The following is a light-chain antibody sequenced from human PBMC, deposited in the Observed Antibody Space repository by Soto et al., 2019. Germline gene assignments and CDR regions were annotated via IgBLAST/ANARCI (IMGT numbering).Light chain of an antibody. CDR2: DAS. V-gene: IGKV3-20*01. J-gene: IGKJ4*01. CDR3: QQFSSYPLT. Sequence: EVGVSQSAGTVSLTKGERATLSCRASQTVRNNYLAWYQQKPGQAPRLLIYDASSRATGIPDRFSGGGSGTDFTLTISRLEPEDFAVYYCQQFSSYPLTFGGGTKVDI. CDR1: QTVRNNY.